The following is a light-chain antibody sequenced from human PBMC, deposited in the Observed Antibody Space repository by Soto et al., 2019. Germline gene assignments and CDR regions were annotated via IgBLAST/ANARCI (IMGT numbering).Light chain of an antibody. CDR3: QHSYTAPQT. CDR2: AAS. V-gene: IGKV1-39*01. Sequence: DIQMTQSPSSLSASVGERVTITCRASQNIDKFLNWYQQRPGKAPRLLIYAASTLQGGVPSRFSGTGFVTDFSLIISSLDPEDFATYFCQHSYTAPQTFGQGTKVEIK. J-gene: IGKJ1*01. CDR1: QNIDKF.